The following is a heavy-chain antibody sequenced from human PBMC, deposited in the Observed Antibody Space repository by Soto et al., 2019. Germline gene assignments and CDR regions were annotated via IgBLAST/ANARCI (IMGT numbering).Heavy chain of an antibody. CDR2: IWYGGTNK. D-gene: IGHD2-21*01. V-gene: IGHV3-33*01. J-gene: IGHJ4*01. CDR1: GFTFSNYG. CDR3: ARDVVDY. Sequence: QVQLVESGGGVVQPGRSLRLSCVASGFTFSNYGMHWVRQAPGKGLEWVAVIWYGGTNKYYADSVKGRFTISRDNSKNTLYLQLDSLRVEDTPVYYCARDVVDYWGHGTLVTVSS.